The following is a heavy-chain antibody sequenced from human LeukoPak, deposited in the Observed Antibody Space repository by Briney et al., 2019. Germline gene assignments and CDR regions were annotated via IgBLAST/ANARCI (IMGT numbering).Heavy chain of an antibody. CDR2: ISGSGDNT. D-gene: IGHD6-6*01. J-gene: IGHJ4*02. V-gene: IGHV3-23*01. Sequence: GGSLRLSCAASRFTFSSHAMSWVRQAPWKVLEWVSLISGSGDNTYYADSVKGRFTISRDNSKNTLYLQMNSLRAEDTAVYYCAKVDSSSFNFDYWGQGTLVTVSS. CDR1: RFTFSSHA. CDR3: AKVDSSSFNFDY.